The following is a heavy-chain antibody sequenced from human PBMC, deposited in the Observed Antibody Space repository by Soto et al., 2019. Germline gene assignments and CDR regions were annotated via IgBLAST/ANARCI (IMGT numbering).Heavy chain of an antibody. D-gene: IGHD6-13*01. Sequence: GASVKVSCKASGYSFTSYYMHWVRRAPGQGLEWMGIINPRGDWTWYAQKFQGRVTMTRDTSTNTDYMELRSLRSEDTAVYYCARDNSIAAAGSWWFDPWGQGTLVTVSS. CDR1: GYSFTSYY. CDR3: ARDNSIAAAGSWWFDP. J-gene: IGHJ5*02. V-gene: IGHV1-46*01. CDR2: INPRGDWT.